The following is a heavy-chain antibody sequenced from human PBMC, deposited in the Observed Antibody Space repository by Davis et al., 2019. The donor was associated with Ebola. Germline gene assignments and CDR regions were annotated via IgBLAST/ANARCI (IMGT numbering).Heavy chain of an antibody. CDR1: GFTFSDYF. CDR2: ISGSGGTI. D-gene: IGHD2-15*01. J-gene: IGHJ2*01. CDR3: AGVTGAATWNWYFDL. V-gene: IGHV3-11*04. Sequence: PGGSLRLSCAASGFTFSDYFMSWIRQAPGKEMEWISYISGSGGTIYHADSVEGRFTVSRDNAKKSLYLEMNSLRADDTGVYYCAGVTGAATWNWYFDLWGRGTLVTVSS.